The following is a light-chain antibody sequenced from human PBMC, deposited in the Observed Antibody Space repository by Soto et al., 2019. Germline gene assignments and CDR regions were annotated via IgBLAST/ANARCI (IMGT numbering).Light chain of an antibody. J-gene: IGKJ4*01. Sequence: DIQMTQSPSTLSASVGDTVTITCRASQSISSWLAWYQQKPGKAPNLLIYQASSLQGGVPSRFSGSGSGTEFTLTISSLQPDDFATYYCQQYNGYPLPFGGGTKVEIK. CDR1: QSISSW. CDR3: QQYNGYPLP. V-gene: IGKV1-5*03. CDR2: QAS.